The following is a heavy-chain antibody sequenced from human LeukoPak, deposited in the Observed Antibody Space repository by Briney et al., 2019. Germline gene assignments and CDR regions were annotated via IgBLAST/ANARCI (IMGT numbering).Heavy chain of an antibody. CDR1: GFTFSDYY. CDR2: ISNSGSTV. CDR3: ALGTINKDFYFGMDV. Sequence: GGSLRLFCAASGFTFSDYYMTWLRQAPGKGLEWLSYISNSGSTVFYADSVKGRFTVSKDNAKRSLYLQIGSLRDDDTAVYHCALGTINKDFYFGMDVWGQGTTVTVSS. D-gene: IGHD2-8*01. J-gene: IGHJ6*02. V-gene: IGHV3-11*01.